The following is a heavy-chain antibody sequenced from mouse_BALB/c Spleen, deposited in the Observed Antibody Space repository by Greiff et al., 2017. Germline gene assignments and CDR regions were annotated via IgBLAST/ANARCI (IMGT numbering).Heavy chain of an antibody. V-gene: IGHV1-54*01. J-gene: IGHJ2*01. CDR2: INPGSGGT. CDR3: ERRYFDY. CDR1: GYAFTNYL. Sequence: QVQLQQSGAELVRPGTSVKVSCKASGYAFTNYLIEWVKQRPGQGLEWIGVINPGSGGTNYNEKFKGKATLTADKSSSTAYMQLSSLTSDDSAVYFCERRYFDYWGQGTTLTVSS.